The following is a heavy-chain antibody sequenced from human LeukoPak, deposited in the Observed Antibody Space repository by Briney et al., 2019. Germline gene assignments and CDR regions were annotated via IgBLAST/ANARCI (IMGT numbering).Heavy chain of an antibody. V-gene: IGHV3-43*02. CDR1: GFTFDDYA. Sequence: GGSLRLSCAASGFTFDDYAMHWVRQAPGKGLEWVSLISGDGGSTYYADSVKGRFTISRDNSKNSLYLQMNSLRTEDTALYYCEKGGGRPDSGDYGEWDFDHWGQGTLVTVSS. CDR3: EKGGGRPDSGDYGEWDFDH. J-gene: IGHJ4*02. D-gene: IGHD4-17*01. CDR2: ISGDGGST.